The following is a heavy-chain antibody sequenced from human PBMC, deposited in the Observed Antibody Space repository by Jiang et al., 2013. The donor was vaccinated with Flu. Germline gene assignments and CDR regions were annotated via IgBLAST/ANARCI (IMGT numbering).Heavy chain of an antibody. CDR1: GFTFSSYA. CDR3: AAGIWFRELFNGMDV. J-gene: IGHJ6*02. CDR2: ISYDGSNK. V-gene: IGHV3-30-3*01. D-gene: IGHD3-10*01. Sequence: GGGVVQPGRSLRLSCAASGFTFSSYAMHWVRQAPGKGLEWVAVISYDGSNKYYADSVKGRFTISRDNSKNTLYLQMNSLRAEDTAVYYCAAGIWFRELFNGMDVWGQGTTVTVSS.